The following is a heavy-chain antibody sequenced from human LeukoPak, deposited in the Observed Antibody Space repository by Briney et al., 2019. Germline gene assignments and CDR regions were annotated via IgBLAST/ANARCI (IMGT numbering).Heavy chain of an antibody. CDR2: MSSSSSSSYT. V-gene: IGHV3-21*04. CDR3: AKDPYSSGWPRSNFDY. J-gene: IGHJ4*02. D-gene: IGHD6-19*01. Sequence: GGSLRLSCTASEFSFSDYSMNWVRQAPGKGLEWVSTMSSSSSSSYTYYADSVKGRFTISRDNSKNTLYLQMNSLRAEDTAVYYCAKDPYSSGWPRSNFDYWGQGTLVTVSS. CDR1: EFSFSDYS.